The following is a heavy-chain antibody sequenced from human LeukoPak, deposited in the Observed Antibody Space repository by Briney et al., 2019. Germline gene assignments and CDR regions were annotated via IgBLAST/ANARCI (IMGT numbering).Heavy chain of an antibody. CDR1: GFTFDDYA. CDR3: ANYLSYGDYVSRPSHY. Sequence: PGGSLRLSCAASGFTFDDYAMHWVRQAPGKGLEWVSGISWNSGSIGYADSVKGRFTISRDNSKNTLYLQMNSLRAEDTAVYYCANYLSYGDYVSRPSHYWGQGTLVTVSS. D-gene: IGHD4-17*01. J-gene: IGHJ4*02. V-gene: IGHV3-9*01. CDR2: ISWNSGSI.